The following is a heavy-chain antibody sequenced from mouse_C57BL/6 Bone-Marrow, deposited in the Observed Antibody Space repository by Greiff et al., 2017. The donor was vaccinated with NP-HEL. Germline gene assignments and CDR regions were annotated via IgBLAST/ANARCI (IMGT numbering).Heavy chain of an antibody. J-gene: IGHJ4*01. CDR3: ARRDSYGYLAMDY. V-gene: IGHV1-55*01. CDR2: IYPGSGST. D-gene: IGHD2-2*01. CDR1: GYTFTSYW. Sequence: VQLQQPGAELVKPGASVEMSCKASGYTFTSYWITWVKQRPGQGLEWIGDIYPGSGSTNYNEKFKSKATLTVDTSSSTAYMQLSSLTSEYSAVYYCARRDSYGYLAMDYWGQGTSVTVSS.